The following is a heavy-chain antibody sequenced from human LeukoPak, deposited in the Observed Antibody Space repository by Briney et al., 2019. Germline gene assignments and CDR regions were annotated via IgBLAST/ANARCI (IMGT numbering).Heavy chain of an antibody. V-gene: IGHV4-4*07. CDR3: ARVKGSGSSWSDAFDI. Sequence: SETLSLTCTVSGGSISSYYWSWIRQPAGMGLEWIGRIYTSGSTNYNPSLKSRVTMSVDTSKNQFSLKLSSVTAADTAVYYCARVKGSGSSWSDAFDIWGQGTMVTVSS. D-gene: IGHD6-13*01. J-gene: IGHJ3*02. CDR1: GGSISSYY. CDR2: IYTSGST.